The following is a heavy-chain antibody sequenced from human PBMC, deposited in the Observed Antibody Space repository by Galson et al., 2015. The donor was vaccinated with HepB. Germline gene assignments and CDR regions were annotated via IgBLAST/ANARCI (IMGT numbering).Heavy chain of an antibody. CDR1: GFTFRDYY. Sequence: SLRLSCAASGFTFRDYYMSWIRQTPGKGLEWLSYISSNTGTYTNYADSVKGRLTISRDNAENSLYLQMSSLRVEDTAIYYCARHLHDAFDLWGQGTMVTVSS. CDR3: ARHLHDAFDL. V-gene: IGHV3-11*03. CDR2: ISSNTGTYT. J-gene: IGHJ3*01.